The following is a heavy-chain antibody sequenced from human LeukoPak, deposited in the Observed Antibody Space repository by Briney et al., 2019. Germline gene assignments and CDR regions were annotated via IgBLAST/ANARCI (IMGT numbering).Heavy chain of an antibody. CDR1: GYSISSGFY. Sequence: NPSETLSLTCAVSGYSISSGFYWGWIRQPPGKGLEWIGSIYHSGSTYYSPSLKSRVTISVDTSKNQFSLKVRSVTAADTAIHYCARSNRLLPGATASWYFDYWGQGALVTISS. J-gene: IGHJ4*02. V-gene: IGHV4-38-2*01. CDR3: ARSNRLLPGATASWYFDY. D-gene: IGHD2-2*01. CDR2: IYHSGST.